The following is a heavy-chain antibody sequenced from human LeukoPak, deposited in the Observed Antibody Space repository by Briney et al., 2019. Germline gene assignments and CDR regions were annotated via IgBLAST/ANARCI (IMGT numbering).Heavy chain of an antibody. V-gene: IGHV4-39*01. CDR2: IYYSGST. Sequence: SETLSLTCTVSGGSISSSSYYWGWLHQPPGKGLEWIGSIYYSGSTYYNPSLKSRVTISVDTSKNQFSLKLSSVTAADTAVYYCASQYYYGSGSYGWSYGMDVWGQGTTVTVSS. D-gene: IGHD3-10*01. J-gene: IGHJ6*02. CDR3: ASQYYYGSGSYGWSYGMDV. CDR1: GGSISSSSYY.